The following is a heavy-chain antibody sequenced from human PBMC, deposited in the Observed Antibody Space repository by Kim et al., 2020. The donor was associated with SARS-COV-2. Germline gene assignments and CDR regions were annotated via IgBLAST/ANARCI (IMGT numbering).Heavy chain of an antibody. CDR3: ARIPGFGELSSWFDH. Sequence: ASVKVSCKASGYTFTSYGISWVRQAPGQGLEWMGWISANNGNTNYAQKLQGRVTMTTDTSTSTAYMELRSLRSDDTAVYYCARIPGFGELSSWFDHWGQGTLVTVSS. CDR2: ISANNGNT. V-gene: IGHV1-18*04. CDR1: GYTFTSYG. D-gene: IGHD3-10*01. J-gene: IGHJ5*02.